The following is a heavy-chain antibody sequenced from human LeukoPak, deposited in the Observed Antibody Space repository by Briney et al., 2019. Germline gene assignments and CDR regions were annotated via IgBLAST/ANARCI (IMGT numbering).Heavy chain of an antibody. V-gene: IGHV3-30*02. Sequence: GGSLRLSCAASGFTFSSYGMHWVRQAPGKGLEWVAFIRYDGSNKYYADSVKGRFTISRDNSKNTLYLQMNSLRAEDTAVYYCAKDQRITTGGNFDYWDQGTLVTVSS. CDR3: AKDQRITTGGNFDY. CDR2: IRYDGSNK. CDR1: GFTFSSYG. J-gene: IGHJ4*02. D-gene: IGHD3-10*01.